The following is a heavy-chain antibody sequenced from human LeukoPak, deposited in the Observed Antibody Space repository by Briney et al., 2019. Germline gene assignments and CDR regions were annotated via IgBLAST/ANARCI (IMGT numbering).Heavy chain of an antibody. Sequence: GGSLRLSCAASGFTFSSYEMNWVRQAPGKGLEWVSYISSSGSTIYYADSVKGRFTISRDNAKNSLYLQMNSLRAEDTAVYYCARDDLGNGLLFDYWGQGTLVTVSS. CDR1: GFTFSSYE. D-gene: IGHD1-1*01. CDR3: ARDDLGNGLLFDY. V-gene: IGHV3-48*03. J-gene: IGHJ4*02. CDR2: ISSSGSTI.